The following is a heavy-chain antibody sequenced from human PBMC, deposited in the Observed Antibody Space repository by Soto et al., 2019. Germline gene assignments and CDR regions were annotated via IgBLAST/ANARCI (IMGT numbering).Heavy chain of an antibody. CDR3: ARDASSGGSYYLYYYYGMDV. CDR1: GFTFSSYS. V-gene: IGHV3-21*01. D-gene: IGHD1-26*01. Sequence: GGSLRLSCAASGFTFSSYSMNWVRQAPGKGLEWVSSISSSSSYIYYADSVKGRFTISRDNAKNSLYLQMNSLRAEDTAVYYCARDASSGGSYYLYYYYGMDVWGQGTTVTVSS. CDR2: ISSSSSYI. J-gene: IGHJ6*02.